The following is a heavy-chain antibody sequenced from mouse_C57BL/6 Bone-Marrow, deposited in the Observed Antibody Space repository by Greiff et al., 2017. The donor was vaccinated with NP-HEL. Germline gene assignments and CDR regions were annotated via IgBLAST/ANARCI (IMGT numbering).Heavy chain of an antibody. Sequence: QVQLQQSGPELVKPGASVKISCKASGYAFSSSWMNWVKQRPGKGLEWIGRIYPGDGDTNYNGKFKGKATLTADKSSSTAYMQLSSLTSEDSAVYFCARGILRSSVAYWGQGTLVTVSA. CDR1: GYAFSSSW. V-gene: IGHV1-82*01. CDR2: IYPGDGDT. CDR3: ARGILRSSVAY. D-gene: IGHD1-1*01. J-gene: IGHJ3*01.